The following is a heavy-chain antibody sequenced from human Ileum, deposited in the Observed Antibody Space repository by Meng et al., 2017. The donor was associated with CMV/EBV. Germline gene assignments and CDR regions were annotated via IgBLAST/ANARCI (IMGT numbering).Heavy chain of an antibody. CDR1: GYTLSGYY. CDR2: INPISGGT. J-gene: IGHJ4*02. V-gene: IGHV1-2*02. CDR3: TTDINVQPIDF. Sequence: SCKASGYTLSGYYIHWVRQAPGQGLEWMGWINPISGGTKYSQKFQGRVTMTRDTAITTAYMELTRLRSDDTAVYFCTTDINVQPIDFWGQGTLVTVSS.